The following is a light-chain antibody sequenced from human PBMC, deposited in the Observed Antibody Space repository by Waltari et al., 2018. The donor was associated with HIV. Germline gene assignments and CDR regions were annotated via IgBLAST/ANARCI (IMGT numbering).Light chain of an antibody. CDR1: SSNIGAGYD. CDR2: KNK. Sequence: QSVLTQPPSISGAPGQRITVSCSGTSSNIGAGYDVHGYQQRPGTAPKLLLYKNKNRPSGVPDRFSASKSDASASLAITGLQAADEGDYFCQSYDTSLSAWVFGGGTRLTVL. J-gene: IGLJ2*01. CDR3: QSYDTSLSAWV. V-gene: IGLV1-40*03.